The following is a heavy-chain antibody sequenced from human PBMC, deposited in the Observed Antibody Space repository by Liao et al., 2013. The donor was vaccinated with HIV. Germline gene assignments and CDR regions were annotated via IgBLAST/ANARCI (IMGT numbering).Heavy chain of an antibody. J-gene: IGHJ2*01. CDR2: TYISGSV. CDR3: ARFGAVTTGAIPPWYLDL. V-gene: IGHV4-61*02. D-gene: IGHD2-2*02. Sequence: QVQLQESGPGLVKPSQTLSLTCSVSNGSISGGSYYWSWIRQPAGKGLEWIGRTYISGSVNYNPSLKGRVTISLDTSKNQFSLTLTSVTAADTAVYYCARFGAVTTGAIPPWYLDLWAGAPWSPCPQ. CDR1: NGSISGGSYY.